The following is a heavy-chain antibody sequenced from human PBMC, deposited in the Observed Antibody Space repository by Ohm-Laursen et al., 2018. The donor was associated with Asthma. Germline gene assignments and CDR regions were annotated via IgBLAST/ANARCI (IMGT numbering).Heavy chain of an antibody. V-gene: IGHV1-3*01. CDR1: GYFFTTYL. CDR2: INPGNADT. Sequence: SSVKVSCKVSGYFFTTYLIHWMRQAPGQRLQWMGWINPGNADTRFSQQFQGRVIFTRDIYADTAYMEVTSLTSEDTAVYYCAKDASVNPSLYFDSWGQGTLVTVSS. J-gene: IGHJ4*02. CDR3: AKDASVNPSLYFDS. D-gene: IGHD1-14*01.